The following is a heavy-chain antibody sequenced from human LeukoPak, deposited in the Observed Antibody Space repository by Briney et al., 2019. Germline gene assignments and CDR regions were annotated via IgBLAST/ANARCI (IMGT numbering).Heavy chain of an antibody. J-gene: IGHJ4*02. V-gene: IGHV3-20*04. Sequence: GGSLRLSCATSGFTFDDYGMSWVRQAPGKGLEWVSGINWNGGSTGYADSVKGRFTTSRDNAKNSLYLQMNSLRAEDTALYYCARGFLEWSFDYWGQGTLVTVSS. CDR3: ARGFLEWSFDY. CDR1: GFTFDDYG. CDR2: INWNGGST. D-gene: IGHD3-3*01.